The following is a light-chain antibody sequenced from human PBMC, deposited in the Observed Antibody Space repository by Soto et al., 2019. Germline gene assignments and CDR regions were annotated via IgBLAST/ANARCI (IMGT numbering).Light chain of an antibody. CDR3: SSYTTSVTYV. Sequence: HSALPQPASVSVSPGQSITISCTGTSSDVGAYNSVSWYQQHPGKAPKLIIYDVSTRPSGISDRFSGSKSGNTASLTISGLQAEDESDYYCSSYTTSVTYVFGTGTKVTVL. CDR1: SSDVGAYNS. CDR2: DVS. V-gene: IGLV2-14*01. J-gene: IGLJ1*01.